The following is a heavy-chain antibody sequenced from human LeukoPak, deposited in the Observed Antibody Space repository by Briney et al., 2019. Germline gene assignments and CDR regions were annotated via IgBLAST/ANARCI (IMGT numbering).Heavy chain of an antibody. J-gene: IGHJ5*02. CDR1: GYTFTSYD. V-gene: IGHV1-8*01. CDR3: ARARGSIAARRGKWFDP. D-gene: IGHD6-6*01. CDR2: MNPNSGNT. Sequence: ASVKVSCKASGYTFTSYDINWVRQATGQGLEWMGWMNPNSGNTGYAQKFQGRVTMTRNTSISTAYMELSSLRSEDTAVYYCARARGSIAARRGKWFDPWGQGTLVTVSS.